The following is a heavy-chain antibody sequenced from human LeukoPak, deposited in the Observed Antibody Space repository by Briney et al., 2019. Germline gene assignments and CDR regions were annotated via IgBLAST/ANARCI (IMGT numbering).Heavy chain of an antibody. CDR2: IYHSGST. CDR1: GGSISSGGYS. J-gene: IGHJ3*02. V-gene: IGHV4-30-2*01. Sequence: NPSETLSLTFAVSGGSISSGGYSWSWIRQPPGKGLEWIGYIYHSGSTYYNPSLKSRVTISVDRSKNQFSLKLSSVTAADTAVYYCARDSTYDILTGYYNVPPSFAFDIWGQGTMVTVSS. D-gene: IGHD3-9*01. CDR3: ARDSTYDILTGYYNVPPSFAFDI.